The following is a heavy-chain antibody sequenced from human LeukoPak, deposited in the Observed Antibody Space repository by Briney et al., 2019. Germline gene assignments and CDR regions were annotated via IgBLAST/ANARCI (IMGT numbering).Heavy chain of an antibody. CDR3: AKDPGSPPLIAAAGISDY. Sequence: PGGSLRLSCAASEFTFSAYAMNWVRQAPGKGLEWVSGISGSGDSTYYADSVKGRFTISRENSKNTLNLQMNSLRVEDTAVYYCAKDPGSPPLIAAAGISDYWGQGTLVTVSS. V-gene: IGHV3-23*01. CDR1: EFTFSAYA. J-gene: IGHJ4*02. CDR2: ISGSGDST. D-gene: IGHD6-13*01.